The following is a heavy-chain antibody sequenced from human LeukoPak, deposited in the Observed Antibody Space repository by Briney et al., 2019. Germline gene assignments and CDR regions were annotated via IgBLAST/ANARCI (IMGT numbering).Heavy chain of an antibody. V-gene: IGHV4-30-4*01. CDR2: IYYSGST. CDR1: GGSISSGDYY. CDR3: ARGSCSSTSCSNFDY. J-gene: IGHJ4*03. Sequence: SQTLSLTCTVSGGSISSGDYYWSWIRQPPGKGLEWIGYIYYSGSTYYNPSLKSRVTISVDTSKNQFSLKLSSVTAADTAVYYCARGSCSSTSCSNFDYWGQGTTVTVSS. D-gene: IGHD2-2*01.